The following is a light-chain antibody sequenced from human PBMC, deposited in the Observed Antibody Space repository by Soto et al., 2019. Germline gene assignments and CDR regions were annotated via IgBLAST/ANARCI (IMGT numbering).Light chain of an antibody. Sequence: AIQLTQSPSSLSASVGDRVTITCRASQDISTLCAWYQQKPGKAPKLLIYDASSLESGVPSRFSGSGSGADFTLTISSLQPEDFATYYCQQFYDYPLTVGGGTKVDSK. CDR2: DAS. CDR1: QDISTL. J-gene: IGKJ4*01. V-gene: IGKV1D-13*01. CDR3: QQFYDYPLT.